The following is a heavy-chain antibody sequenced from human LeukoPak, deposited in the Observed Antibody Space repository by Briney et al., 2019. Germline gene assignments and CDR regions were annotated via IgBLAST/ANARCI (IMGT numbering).Heavy chain of an antibody. CDR3: AKDPAPGYSSSWYAYSWFDP. J-gene: IGHJ5*02. CDR2: ISSSSTTM. Sequence: GGSLRLSCVASEFTLSSFGMNWVRQAPGKGLEWISYISSSSTTMYYADSVKGRFIISRDNAKNSLYLQMNSLRAEDTAVYYCAKDPAPGYSSSWYAYSWFDPWGQGTLVTVSS. CDR1: EFTLSSFG. D-gene: IGHD6-13*01. V-gene: IGHV3-48*01.